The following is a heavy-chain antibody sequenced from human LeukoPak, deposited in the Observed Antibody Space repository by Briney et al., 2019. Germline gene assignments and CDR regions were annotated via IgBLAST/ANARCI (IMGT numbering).Heavy chain of an antibody. D-gene: IGHD3-16*01. Sequence: GGSLRLSCAASGFMFSTYEMNWVRQAPGKGLEWVSGINWNGGSTGYADSVKGRFTISRDNAKNSLYLQMNSLRAEDTALYYCARGGGYYYYYYYMDVWGKGTTVTVSS. J-gene: IGHJ6*03. CDR3: ARGGGYYYYYYYMDV. CDR2: INWNGGST. V-gene: IGHV3-20*04. CDR1: GFMFSTYE.